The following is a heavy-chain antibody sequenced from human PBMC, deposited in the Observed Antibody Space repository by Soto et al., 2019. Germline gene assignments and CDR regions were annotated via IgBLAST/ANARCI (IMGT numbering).Heavy chain of an antibody. J-gene: IGHJ3*01. D-gene: IGHD2-8*02. CDR3: ARGSAGGVYSNAFDV. CDR1: GYTFTSYG. Sequence: GASVKVSCKASGYTFTSYGISWVRQAPGQGLEWMGWISAYNGNTNYARKLQGRVTMTTDTSTSTAYMELRSLRSDDTAVYYCARGSAGGVYSNAFDVWGQGTMVTVSS. CDR2: ISAYNGNT. V-gene: IGHV1-18*01.